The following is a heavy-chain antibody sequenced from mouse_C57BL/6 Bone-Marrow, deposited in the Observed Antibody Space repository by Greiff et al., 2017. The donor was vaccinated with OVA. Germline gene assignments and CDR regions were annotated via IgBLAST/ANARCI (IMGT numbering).Heavy chain of an antibody. J-gene: IGHJ2*01. CDR3: TRGYYFDY. CDR1: GYTFTSYT. Sequence: VMLVESGAELARPGASVKMSCKASGYTFTSYTIHRVKQRPGQGLEWIGYIDPTNDYTNYNQKFKGKATLTADKSSSTAYMQLSSLTSEDSAVYYCTRGYYFDYWGQGTTLTVSS. V-gene: IGHV1-4*01. CDR2: IDPTNDYT.